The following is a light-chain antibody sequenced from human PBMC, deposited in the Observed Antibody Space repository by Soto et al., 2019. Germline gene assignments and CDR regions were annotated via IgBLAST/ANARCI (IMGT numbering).Light chain of an antibody. V-gene: IGKV3-15*01. Sequence: EIVMTQSPATLCVSPGERATLSCRASQSVSSNLAWHQQKPGQAPRILMYDASTRATGIPDRFSGSGSGTDFTLTITRLEPEDFAVYYCQQYESSPETFGQGTKVDIK. CDR1: QSVSSN. J-gene: IGKJ1*01. CDR2: DAS. CDR3: QQYESSPET.